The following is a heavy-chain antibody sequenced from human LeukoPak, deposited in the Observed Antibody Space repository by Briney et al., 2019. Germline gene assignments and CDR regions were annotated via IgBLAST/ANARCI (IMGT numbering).Heavy chain of an antibody. J-gene: IGHJ3*01. CDR1: GDSVSSSSYY. V-gene: IGHV4-39*01. Sequence: SETLSLTCTVSGDSVSSSSYYWGWIRQPPGKGLEWIGSIYYSGSTYYNPSLKSRVTISVDTSKNQFSLKLSSVTAADTAVYYCARLLTFWGQGTMVTVSS. D-gene: IGHD3-9*01. CDR2: IYYSGST. CDR3: ARLLTF.